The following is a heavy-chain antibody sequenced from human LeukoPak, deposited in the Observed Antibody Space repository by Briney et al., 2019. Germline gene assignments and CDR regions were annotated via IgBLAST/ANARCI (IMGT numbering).Heavy chain of an antibody. CDR2: IIPIFGTA. D-gene: IGHD6-13*01. CDR1: GGTFSSYT. Sequence: SVKVSCKASGGTFSSYTISWVRQAPGQGLEWMGRIIPIFGTANYAQKFQGRVTITTDESTSTAYMELSSLRSEDTAVYYCARDGAAARTFDYWGQGTLVTVSS. CDR3: ARDGAAARTFDY. J-gene: IGHJ4*02. V-gene: IGHV1-69*05.